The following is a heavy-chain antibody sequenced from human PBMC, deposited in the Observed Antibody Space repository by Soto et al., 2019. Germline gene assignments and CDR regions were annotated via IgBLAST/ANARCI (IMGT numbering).Heavy chain of an antibody. Sequence: SETLSLTCAVYGGSFSGYYWSWIRQPPGKGLEWIGYIYYSGSTNYNPSLKSRVTISVDTSKNQFSLKLSSVTAADTAVYYCARFNWYFDLWGRGTLVTVS. J-gene: IGHJ2*01. V-gene: IGHV4-59*08. CDR3: ARFNWYFDL. CDR2: IYYSGST. CDR1: GGSFSGYY.